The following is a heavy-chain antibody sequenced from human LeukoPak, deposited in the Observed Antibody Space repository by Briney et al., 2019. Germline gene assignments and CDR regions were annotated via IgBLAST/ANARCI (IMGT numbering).Heavy chain of an antibody. CDR1: GYTFSRSW. V-gene: IGHV5-51*01. J-gene: IGHJ4*02. CDR3: ARQSGAGTCFTYYFDY. Sequence: GESLKISCKGSGYTFSRSWIGWVRQMPGKGLEWMGIIYPGDSDTRYSPSSQGQVTISADKSISTAYLQWSSLKASDTAMYYCARQSGAGTCFTYYFDYWGQGTLVTVSS. D-gene: IGHD2-2*02. CDR2: IYPGDSDT.